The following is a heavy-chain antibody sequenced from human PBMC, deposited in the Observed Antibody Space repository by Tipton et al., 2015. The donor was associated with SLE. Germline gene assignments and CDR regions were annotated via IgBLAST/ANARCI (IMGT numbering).Heavy chain of an antibody. CDR3: ARDGGELQH. CDR2: IYYSGST. D-gene: IGHD3-3*01. CDR1: GGSVSSGSYY. Sequence: TLSLTCTVSGGSVSSGSYYWSWIRQPPGKGLEWIGYIYYSGSTNYNPSLKSRVTISVDTSKNQFSLKLSSVTAADTAVYYCARDGGELQHWGQGTLVTVSS. V-gene: IGHV4-61*01. J-gene: IGHJ1*01.